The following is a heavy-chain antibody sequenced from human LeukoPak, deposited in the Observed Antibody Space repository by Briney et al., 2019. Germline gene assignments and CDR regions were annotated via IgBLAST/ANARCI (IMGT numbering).Heavy chain of an antibody. CDR1: NYSISSGYY. CDR2: IDHSGST. Sequence: SETLSLTYTVSNYSISSGYYWGWIRQPPGKGLEWIGSIDHSGSTYYNPSLKSRVTISVDTSKNQFSLKLSSVTAADTAVYYCARAPSGPHFDYWGQGTLVTVSS. D-gene: IGHD6-25*01. V-gene: IGHV4-38-2*02. J-gene: IGHJ4*02. CDR3: ARAPSGPHFDY.